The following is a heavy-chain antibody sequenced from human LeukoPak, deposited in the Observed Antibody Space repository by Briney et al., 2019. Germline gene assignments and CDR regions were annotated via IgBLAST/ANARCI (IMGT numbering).Heavy chain of an antibody. CDR1: GFTFSSYS. CDR3: ARETGYSGYDRDY. D-gene: IGHD5-12*01. V-gene: IGHV3-21*01. CDR2: ISSSSSYI. J-gene: IGHJ4*02. Sequence: GGSLRLSCAASGFTFSSYSMNWVRQAPGKGLEWVSSISSSSSYIYYADSVKGRFTISRDNAKNSLYLQMNSLRAEDTAVYYCARETGYSGYDRDYWGQGTLVTVSS.